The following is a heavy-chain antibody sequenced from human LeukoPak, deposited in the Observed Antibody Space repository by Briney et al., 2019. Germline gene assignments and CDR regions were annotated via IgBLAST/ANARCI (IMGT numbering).Heavy chain of an antibody. D-gene: IGHD6-25*01. CDR2: IADDGKDK. J-gene: IGHJ4*02. CDR1: GFTFSTYP. CDR3: ARDRHIAAAGYDY. Sequence: GGSLRLSCAASGFTFSTYPIHWVRQAPGKGLEWVAVIADDGKDKHYVESVKGRFTISRDNSKNTLYLQMNSLRVEDTAVYYCARDRHIAAAGYDYWGQGTQVTVSS. V-gene: IGHV3-30*04.